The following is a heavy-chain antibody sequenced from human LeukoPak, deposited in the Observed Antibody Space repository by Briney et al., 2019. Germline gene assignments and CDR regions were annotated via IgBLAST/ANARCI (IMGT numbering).Heavy chain of an antibody. CDR3: ARASRGTVAQWTIYYYYGMDV. CDR1: GGSISSGGYY. CDR2: IYYSGST. J-gene: IGHJ6*02. Sequence: SETLSLTCTVSGGSISSGGYYWSWIRQHPGKGLEWIGYIYYSGSTNYNPSLKSRVTISVDTSKNQFSLKLSSVTAADTAVYYCARASRGTVAQWTIYYYYGMDVWGQGTTVTVSS. D-gene: IGHD4-23*01. V-gene: IGHV4-61*08.